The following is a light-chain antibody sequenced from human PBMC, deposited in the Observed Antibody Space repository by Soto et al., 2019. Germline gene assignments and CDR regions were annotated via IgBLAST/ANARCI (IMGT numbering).Light chain of an antibody. J-gene: IGKJ2*01. V-gene: IGKV3-20*01. Sequence: EILLTQSPGTLSLSPGERATLSCRASQSVRNSYFAWYQQKPGQAPRLLIYGASGRATGIPDRFSGSGSGIDFTLTISRLEPEDFAVYYCQQYGSSPYTYGQGTKLEI. CDR2: GAS. CDR3: QQYGSSPYT. CDR1: QSVRNSY.